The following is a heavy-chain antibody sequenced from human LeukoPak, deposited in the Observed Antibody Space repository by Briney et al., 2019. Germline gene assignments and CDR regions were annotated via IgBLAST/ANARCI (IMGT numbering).Heavy chain of an antibody. CDR1: GFTFSSYA. CDR2: ISSNGGST. J-gene: IGHJ6*03. CDR3: ARDSKVRGYSGYDPKSYYYYMDV. V-gene: IGHV3-64*01. D-gene: IGHD5-12*01. Sequence: GGSLRLSCAASGFTFSSYAMHWVRQAPGKGLEYVSAISSNGGSTYYANSVKGRFTISRDNSKNTLYLQMGSLRAEDMAVYYCARDSKVRGYSGYDPKSYYYYMDVWGKGTTVTVSS.